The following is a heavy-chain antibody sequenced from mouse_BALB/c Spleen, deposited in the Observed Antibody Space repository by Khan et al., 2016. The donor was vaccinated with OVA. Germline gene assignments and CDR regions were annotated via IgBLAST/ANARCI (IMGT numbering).Heavy chain of an antibody. D-gene: IGHD1-2*01. CDR2: ISYSGST. V-gene: IGHV3-2*02. CDR3: ARTARIKY. CDR1: GYSITSGYG. Sequence: EVQLQESGPGLVKPSQSLSLTCNVTGYSITSGYGWNWIRQFPGNKLEWMGYISYSGSTNYNPSLKSRISITRDTSKNQFFLQLNSVTTEDTATFYCARTARIKYWGQGTTLTVSS. J-gene: IGHJ2*01.